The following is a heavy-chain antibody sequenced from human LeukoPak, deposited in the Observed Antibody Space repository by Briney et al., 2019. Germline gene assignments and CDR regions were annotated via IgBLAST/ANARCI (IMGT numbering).Heavy chain of an antibody. CDR1: GGTFSSYT. V-gene: IGHV1-69*06. D-gene: IGHD2-15*01. CDR3: ASATLRCSGGSCYEMDV. Sequence: SVKVSCKASGGTFSSYTISWVRQAPGQGLEWMGGIIPPFGTPDYAQKFQDRLTITADKSTSTAYMELSSLRSEDTAVYYCASATLRCSGGSCYEMDVWGKGTTVTVSS. CDR2: IIPPFGTP. J-gene: IGHJ6*04.